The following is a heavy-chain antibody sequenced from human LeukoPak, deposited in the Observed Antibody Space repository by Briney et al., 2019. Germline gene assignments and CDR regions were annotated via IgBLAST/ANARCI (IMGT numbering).Heavy chain of an antibody. D-gene: IGHD2-8*01. CDR1: GDSLSSSH. V-gene: IGHV4-4*09. J-gene: IGHJ6*03. Sequence: PEALSLTCTVSGDSLSSSHWSGIRQPPGKGLEWIGDMYTSGSTNYNPSLKTRVALSTDTSRNQLSLRLRSLTAADTAVYYCARLVFFDYMSAASEGSFYSMDAWGKGTTV. CDR3: ARLVFFDYMSAASEGSFYSMDA. CDR2: MYTSGST.